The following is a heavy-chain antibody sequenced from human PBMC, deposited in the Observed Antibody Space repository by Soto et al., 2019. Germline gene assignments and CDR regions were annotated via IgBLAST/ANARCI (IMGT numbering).Heavy chain of an antibody. V-gene: IGHV1-69*02. CDR2: IIPILGIA. CDR1: GGTFSSYT. Sequence: ASVKVSCKASGGTFSSYTISWVRQAPGQGPEWMGRIIPILGIANYAQKFQGRVTITADKSTSTAYMELSSLRSEDTAVYYCAMVYDIFTSEWLDPWGQGTLVTVSS. J-gene: IGHJ5*02. D-gene: IGHD3-9*01. CDR3: AMVYDIFTSEWLDP.